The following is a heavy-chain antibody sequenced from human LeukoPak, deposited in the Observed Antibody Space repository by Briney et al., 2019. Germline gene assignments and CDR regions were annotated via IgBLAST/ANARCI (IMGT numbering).Heavy chain of an antibody. CDR2: ISYEGSNK. CDR1: GFTFSSYG. J-gene: IGHJ4*02. D-gene: IGHD6-6*01. V-gene: IGHV3-30*18. CDR3: AKAPPHRWGEYSSSSSEFDY. Sequence: SGGSLRLSCAAPGFTFSSYGMQWVRQAPGKGLEWVAVISYEGSNKYYGDSGKGRFTIDRENSKNTVYMQMNRERAEDRGVYYCAKAPPHRWGEYSSSSSEFDYWGQGTLVTVSS.